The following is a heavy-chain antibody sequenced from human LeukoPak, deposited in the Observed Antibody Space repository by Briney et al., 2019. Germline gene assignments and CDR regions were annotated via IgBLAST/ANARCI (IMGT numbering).Heavy chain of an antibody. CDR1: GFTFSSYA. Sequence: GGSLRLSCAASGFTFSSYAMHWVRQAPGKGLEWVSHISGTSDTTYYADSVKGRFSISRDNAKNSLYLQMNSLRDDDTAVYYCARIYYYTMDVWGQGTTVTVSS. CDR2: ISGTSDTT. V-gene: IGHV3-48*02. CDR3: ARIYYYTMDV. J-gene: IGHJ6*02.